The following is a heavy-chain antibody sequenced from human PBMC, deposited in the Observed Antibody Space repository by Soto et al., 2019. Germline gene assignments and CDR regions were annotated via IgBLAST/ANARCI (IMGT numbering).Heavy chain of an antibody. D-gene: IGHD3-3*01. V-gene: IGHV1-18*01. Sequence: ASVKVSCKASGYTFTSYGISWVRQAPGQGLEWMGWISAYNGNTNYAQKLQGRVTMTTDTSTSTAYMELRSLRSGDTAVYYCARSGGSYDFWSGYFSYYYYGMDVWGQETTVTVSS. CDR1: GYTFTSYG. CDR2: ISAYNGNT. J-gene: IGHJ6*02. CDR3: ARSGGSYDFWSGYFSYYYYGMDV.